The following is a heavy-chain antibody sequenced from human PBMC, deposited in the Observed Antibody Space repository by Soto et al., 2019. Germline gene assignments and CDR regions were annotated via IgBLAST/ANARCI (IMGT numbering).Heavy chain of an antibody. CDR3: ARAEAYRTSWYALDV. CDR1: GYSFSTYG. V-gene: IGHV1-18*01. D-gene: IGHD2-2*01. J-gene: IGHJ6*02. Sequence: QAQLVQSGAEVTKPGYSVKVACKASGYSFSTYGITWVRQAPGQGLEWKGWISGYNGNTDDGQHLRGRASLTTDTSTSTAYMALRRLTSDDTAVYFCARAEAYRTSWYALDVWGQGTMVIVSS. CDR2: ISGYNGNT.